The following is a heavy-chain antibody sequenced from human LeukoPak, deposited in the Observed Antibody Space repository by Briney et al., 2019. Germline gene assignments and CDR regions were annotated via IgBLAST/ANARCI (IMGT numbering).Heavy chain of an antibody. CDR2: INGDGSST. V-gene: IGHV3-74*01. CDR3: ARDRGYQMVDP. J-gene: IGHJ5*02. CDR1: GFTFSPYW. D-gene: IGHD5-12*01. Sequence: AGSLRLSCAASGFTFSPYWMHWVRQAPGKGLVWVSRINGDGSSTDYADSVKGRFTISRDNARNTLYLQMNSLTAEDTAVYYCARDRGYQMVDPWGQGTLVSVSS.